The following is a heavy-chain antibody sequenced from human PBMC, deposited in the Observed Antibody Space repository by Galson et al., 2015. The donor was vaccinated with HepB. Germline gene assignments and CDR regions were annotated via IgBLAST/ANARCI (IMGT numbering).Heavy chain of an antibody. V-gene: IGHV3-23*01. CDR1: GFTFSSYA. J-gene: IGHJ3*02. CDR2: ISGSGGST. CDR3: AKDRDYDFWSGLVLAFDI. Sequence: SLRLSCAASGFTFSSYAMSWVRQAPGKGLEWVSAISGSGGSTYYADSVKGRFTIPRDNSKNTLYLQMNSLRAEDTAVYYCAKDRDYDFWSGLVLAFDIWGQGTMVTVSS. D-gene: IGHD3-3*01.